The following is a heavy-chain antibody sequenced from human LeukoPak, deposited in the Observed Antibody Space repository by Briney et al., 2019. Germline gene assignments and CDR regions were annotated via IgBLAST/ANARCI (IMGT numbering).Heavy chain of an antibody. CDR3: ARDHLYAFGY. V-gene: IGHV3-69-1*01. J-gene: IGHJ4*02. CDR2: IGGAT. CDR1: GFIFSDYS. Sequence: GGSLRLSCAASGFIFSDYSMNWVRQAPGKGLEWVSYIGGATYYADSVKGRFTISRDSAKNSVYLQMNSLRAEDTAVYYCARDHLYAFGYWGQGILVTVSS. D-gene: IGHD3-16*01.